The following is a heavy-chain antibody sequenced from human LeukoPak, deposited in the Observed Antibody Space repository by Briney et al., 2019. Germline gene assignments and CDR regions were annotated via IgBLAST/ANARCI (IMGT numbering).Heavy chain of an antibody. J-gene: IGHJ6*03. CDR1: GGSISSGTYY. V-gene: IGHV4-61*09. CDR2: IYTSGTT. Sequence: SQTLSLTCSVSGGSISSGTYYWSWIRQPAGKGLEWVGHIYTSGTTKYNPSLKSRLTISVDISQNQFSLRLNSVTAADTAVYYCAATPALSRAQTGYYYYLDVWGKGTTVTVSS. D-gene: IGHD3-9*01. CDR3: AATPALSRAQTGYYYYLDV.